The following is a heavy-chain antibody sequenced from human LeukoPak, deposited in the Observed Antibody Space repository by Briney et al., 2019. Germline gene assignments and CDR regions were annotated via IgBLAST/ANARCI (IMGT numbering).Heavy chain of an antibody. Sequence: GGSLRLSCSASGFIFSDHWMHWVRQAPGKGLVWLSLIFTDGSEATYADAVKGRFTISRDNAKNTVYLLMNNLRVDDTAVYYCATMGVLEGSVDYTEYWGQGTLVTVSS. D-gene: IGHD3-22*01. CDR1: GFIFSDHW. V-gene: IGHV3-74*01. J-gene: IGHJ1*01. CDR2: IFTDGSEA. CDR3: ATMGVLEGSVDYTEY.